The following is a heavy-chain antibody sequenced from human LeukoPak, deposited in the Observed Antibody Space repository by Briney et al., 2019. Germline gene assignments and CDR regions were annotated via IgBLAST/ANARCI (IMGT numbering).Heavy chain of an antibody. V-gene: IGHV1-2*02. Sequence: ASVNVSCKASGYTFTGYYMHWVQQAPGQGLEWMGWINPNSGGTNYAQNFQGRVTMTRDTSISTAYMEVSRLRSDDTAVYYCGRDPPYYYGMDVWGQGTTVTVSS. CDR3: GRDPPYYYGMDV. CDR2: INPNSGGT. CDR1: GYTFTGYY. J-gene: IGHJ6*02.